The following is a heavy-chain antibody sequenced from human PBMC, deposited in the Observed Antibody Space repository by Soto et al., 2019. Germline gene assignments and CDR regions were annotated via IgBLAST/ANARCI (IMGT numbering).Heavy chain of an antibody. J-gene: IGHJ4*02. D-gene: IGHD1-1*01. CDR1: GYTFTSYD. CDR3: ARVRRNWNAPDDY. CDR2: MNPNSGNT. V-gene: IGHV1-8*01. Sequence: QVQLVQSGAEVKKPGASVKVSCKASGYTFTSYDINWVRQATGQGLEWMGWMNPNSGNTGYAQKFQGRVTMTRNSSIRTAYMELSSLRSEDTAVYYCARVRRNWNAPDDYWGQGTLVTVSS.